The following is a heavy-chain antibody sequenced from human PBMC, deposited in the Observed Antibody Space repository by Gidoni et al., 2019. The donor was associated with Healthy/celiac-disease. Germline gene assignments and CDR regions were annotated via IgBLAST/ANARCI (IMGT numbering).Heavy chain of an antibody. CDR2: INHSGST. D-gene: IGHD2-2*01. CDR3: ARARAREYCSSTSCYYYYYGMDG. Sequence: QVQLQQWGAGLLKPSETLSLTCAVYGGSFSGYYCRWIRQPPGKGLEWIGEINHSGSTNYNPSLKSRVTISVDTSKNQFSLKLSSVTAADTAVYYCARARAREYCSSTSCYYYYYGMDGWGQGTTVTVSS. V-gene: IGHV4-34*01. J-gene: IGHJ6*02. CDR1: GGSFSGYY.